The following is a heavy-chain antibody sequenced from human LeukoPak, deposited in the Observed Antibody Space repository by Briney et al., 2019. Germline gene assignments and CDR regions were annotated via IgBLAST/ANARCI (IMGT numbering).Heavy chain of an antibody. D-gene: IGHD4-17*01. J-gene: IGHJ4*02. CDR3: AKDADDYVSYFDY. CDR2: ITASGPTT. V-gene: IGHV3-23*01. Sequence: PGGSLSLSCAASGFTLTTYAMTWVRQAPGKGLEWVSGITASGPTTYYADSVKGRFTFSRDNSKNTLYLQMNSLRAEDTAVYYCAKDADDYVSYFDYWGQGTLVTVSS. CDR1: GFTLTTYA.